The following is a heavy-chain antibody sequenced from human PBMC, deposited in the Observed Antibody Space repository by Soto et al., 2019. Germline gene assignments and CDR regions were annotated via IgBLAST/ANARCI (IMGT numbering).Heavy chain of an antibody. V-gene: IGHV3-30*18. J-gene: IGHJ4*02. CDR1: GFTFSSYG. D-gene: IGHD6-19*01. CDR3: AKDMLRAVAVGGDYFDY. Sequence: GGSLRLSCAASGFTFSSYGMHWVRQAPGKGLEWVAVISYDGSNKYYADSVKGRFTISRDNSKNTLYLQMNSLRAEDTAVYYCAKDMLRAVAVGGDYFDYWGQGTLVTVSS. CDR2: ISYDGSNK.